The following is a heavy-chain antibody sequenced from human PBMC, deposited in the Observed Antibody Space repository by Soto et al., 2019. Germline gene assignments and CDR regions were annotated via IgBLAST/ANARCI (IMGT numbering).Heavy chain of an antibody. Sequence: QVQLQDSGAGLVTPSQTLSLTCTVSCGSIRSDGSYWIWIRQHPGKGLEWIGHIYDSGSTYYNPTLKSRVTISVDTSKNQFSMKLSSVTAADTAVYYCAKFPTPWGQGTMVTVAS. CDR3: AKFPTP. CDR2: IYDSGST. CDR1: CGSIRSDGSY. D-gene: IGHD2-21*01. J-gene: IGHJ5*02. V-gene: IGHV4-31*03.